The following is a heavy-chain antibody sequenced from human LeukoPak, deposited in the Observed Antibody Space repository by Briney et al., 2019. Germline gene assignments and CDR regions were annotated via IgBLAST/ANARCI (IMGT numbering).Heavy chain of an antibody. Sequence: SQTLSLTCAISGDSVSRYGSSWNWIRQSPSRGLEWLGRTYYRSKWYNDYAVSVKSRITINPDTSKNQFSLQLNSVTPEDTAVYFCASDRHGSSWAVFDSWGQGTLVTVSS. J-gene: IGHJ4*02. CDR3: ASDRHGSSWAVFDS. CDR2: TYYRSKWYN. V-gene: IGHV6-1*01. D-gene: IGHD6-13*01. CDR1: GDSVSRYGSS.